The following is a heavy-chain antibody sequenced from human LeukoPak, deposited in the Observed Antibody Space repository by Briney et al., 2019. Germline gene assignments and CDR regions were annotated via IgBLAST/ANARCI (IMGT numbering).Heavy chain of an antibody. Sequence: SETLSLTCTVSGGSISSGGYYWSWIRQHPGKGLEWIGYIYYSGSTYYNPSLKSRVTISVDTSKNQFSLKLSSVTAADTAVYYCARETPPGDFWSGPQGSYYGMDVWGQGTTVTVSS. CDR1: GGSISSGGYY. CDR2: IYYSGST. D-gene: IGHD3-3*01. J-gene: IGHJ6*02. CDR3: ARETPPGDFWSGPQGSYYGMDV. V-gene: IGHV4-31*03.